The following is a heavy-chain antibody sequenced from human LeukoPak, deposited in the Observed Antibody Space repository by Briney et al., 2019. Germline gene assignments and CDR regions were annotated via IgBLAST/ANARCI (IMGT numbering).Heavy chain of an antibody. CDR1: GFTFGNYA. CDR2: ISGSGGSP. Sequence: GGSLRLSCAASGFTFGNYAMTWVRQAPGEGLEWVSSISGSGGSPIYADSVKGRFTISRDNSKSTLYLQMNSLRAEDTAIYYCAKGTLWFEELLIWGQGTLVTVSS. J-gene: IGHJ4*02. CDR3: AKGTLWFEELLI. D-gene: IGHD3-10*01. V-gene: IGHV3-23*01.